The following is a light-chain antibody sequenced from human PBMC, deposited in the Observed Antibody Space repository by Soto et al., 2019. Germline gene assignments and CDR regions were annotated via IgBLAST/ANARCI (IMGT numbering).Light chain of an antibody. V-gene: IGLV2-14*01. CDR3: SSYTSRSTLDVV. J-gene: IGLJ2*01. CDR1: SSDVGGYNY. CDR2: DVS. Sequence: QSALTQPASVSGSPGQSITISCTGTSSDVGGYNYVSWYQQHPGKAPKLMIYDVSNRPSGVSNRFSGSKSGNTASLTISGLQAEDDADYYCSSYTSRSTLDVVFGGGTKLPVL.